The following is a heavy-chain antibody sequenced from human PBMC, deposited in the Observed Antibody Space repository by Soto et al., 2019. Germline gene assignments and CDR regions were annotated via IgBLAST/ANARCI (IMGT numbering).Heavy chain of an antibody. CDR1: GDTFNDYY. CDR2: INPNGGVT. V-gene: IGHV1-2*04. J-gene: IGHJ6*03. D-gene: IGHD5-12*01. Sequence: QVQLVQSGAEVKKPGASVTVSCRSSGDTFNDYYIHWVRQAPGQGLEWMGWINPNGGVTKYAQKFQGWVTMTRDTSIRTVYMQLSRLRSDDTALYYCARESGGATATLDYYYFYVDVWGTGTTVTVSS. CDR3: ARESGGATATLDYYYFYVDV.